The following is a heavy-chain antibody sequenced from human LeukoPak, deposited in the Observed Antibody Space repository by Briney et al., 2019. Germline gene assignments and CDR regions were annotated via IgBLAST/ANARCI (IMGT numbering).Heavy chain of an antibody. CDR2: IYYSGST. D-gene: IGHD2-15*01. CDR3: ARVLPRPRTKDCSGGSCHAGMDV. Sequence: SETLSLTCTVSGGSISSYYWSWIRQPPGKGLEWIGYIYYSGSTNYNPSLKSRVTISVDTSKNQFSLKLSSVTAADTAVYYCARVLPRPRTKDCSGGSCHAGMDVWGQGTTVTASS. CDR1: GGSISSYY. V-gene: IGHV4-59*01. J-gene: IGHJ6*02.